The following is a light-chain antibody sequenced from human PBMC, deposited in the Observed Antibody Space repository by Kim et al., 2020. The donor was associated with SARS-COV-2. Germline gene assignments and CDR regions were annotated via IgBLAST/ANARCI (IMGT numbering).Light chain of an antibody. V-gene: IGKV3-11*01. CDR1: HNLDNS. J-gene: IGKJ4*01. Sequence: PGEGATLSWRAGHNLDNSLAWDQQTPGQAPRLLIYEAGVRATGSPDKFSGSGSGTDFSLTIGSLAPEDFAIYYCQQRGSWPPALTFGGGTKVDIK. CDR2: EAG. CDR3: QQRGSWPPALT.